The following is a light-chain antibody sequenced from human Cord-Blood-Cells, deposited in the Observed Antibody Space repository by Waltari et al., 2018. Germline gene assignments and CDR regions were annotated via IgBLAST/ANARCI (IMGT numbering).Light chain of an antibody. V-gene: IGKV1-39*01. Sequence: DIQMTHSPSSLSASVRDRVTITCRASQSNSSYLNWYQQKPGKAPKLLIYAASSLQSGVPSRFSGSGSGTDFTLTISSLQPEDFATYYCQQSYSTPYTFGQGTKLEIK. CDR1: QSNSSY. CDR2: AAS. CDR3: QQSYSTPYT. J-gene: IGKJ2*01.